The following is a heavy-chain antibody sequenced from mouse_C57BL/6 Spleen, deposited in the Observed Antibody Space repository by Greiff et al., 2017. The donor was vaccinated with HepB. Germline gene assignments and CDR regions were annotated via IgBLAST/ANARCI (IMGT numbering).Heavy chain of an antibody. J-gene: IGHJ1*03. CDR1: GFTFSDYY. V-gene: IGHV5-16*01. D-gene: IGHD4-1*01. CDR3: AREVLGRGYWYFDV. CDR2: INYDGSST. Sequence: EVMLVESEGGLVQPGSSMKLSCTASGFTFSDYYMAWVRQVPEKGLEWVANINYDGSSTYYLDSLKSRFIISRDNAKNILYLQMSSLKSEDTATYYCAREVLGRGYWYFDVWGTGTTVTVSS.